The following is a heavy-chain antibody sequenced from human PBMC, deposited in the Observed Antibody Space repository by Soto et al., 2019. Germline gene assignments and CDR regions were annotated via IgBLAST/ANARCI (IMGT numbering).Heavy chain of an antibody. J-gene: IGHJ3*02. V-gene: IGHV4-31*03. CDR1: GGSISSGGYY. Sequence: SETLSLTCTVSGGSISSGGYYWSWIRQHPGKGLEWIGYIYYSGSTYYNPSLKSRVTISVDTSKNQFSLKLSSVTAADTAVYYCARGKALVNRTFDDAFDIWGQGTMVTVSS. D-gene: IGHD2-21*01. CDR3: ARGKALVNRTFDDAFDI. CDR2: IYYSGST.